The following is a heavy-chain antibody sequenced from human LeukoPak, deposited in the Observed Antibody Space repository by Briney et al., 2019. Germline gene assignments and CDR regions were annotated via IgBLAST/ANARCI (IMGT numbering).Heavy chain of an antibody. CDR1: GFTFSSYA. Sequence: GGSLRLSCAASGFTFSSYAMHWVRQAPGKGLEWVAVISYDGSNKYYADPVKGRFTISRDNSKNTLYLQMNSLRAEDTAVYYCARDSPYCSSTSCYSEYYYYGMDVWGQGTTVTVSS. V-gene: IGHV3-30-3*01. CDR3: ARDSPYCSSTSCYSEYYYYGMDV. D-gene: IGHD2-2*01. J-gene: IGHJ6*02. CDR2: ISYDGSNK.